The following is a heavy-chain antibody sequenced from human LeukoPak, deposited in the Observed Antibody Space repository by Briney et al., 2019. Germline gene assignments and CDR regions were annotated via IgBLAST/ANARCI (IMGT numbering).Heavy chain of an antibody. J-gene: IGHJ6*03. CDR1: GFTFSSYG. D-gene: IGHD2-2*01. CDR2: ISYDGSNK. V-gene: IGHV3-30*19. CDR3: AREPAANYYYYYMDV. Sequence: GGSLRLSCSASGFTFSSYGMHWVRQAPGKGLEWVAVISYDGSNKYYADSVKGRFTISRDNSKNTLYLQMNSLRAEDTAVYYCAREPAANYYYYYMDVWGKGTTVTVFS.